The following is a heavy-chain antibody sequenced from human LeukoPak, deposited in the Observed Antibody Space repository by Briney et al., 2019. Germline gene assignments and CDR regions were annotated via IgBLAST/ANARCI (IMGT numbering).Heavy chain of an antibody. CDR1: GYSFTSYW. CDR3: ARRAGDGYNFVRWFFDL. J-gene: IGHJ2*01. V-gene: IGHV5-51*01. D-gene: IGHD5-24*01. CDR2: IYPGDSDT. Sequence: GESLKISCKGSGYSFTSYWIGWVRQMPGKGLEWMGIIYPGDSDTRYSPSFQGQVTISADKSISTAYLQWSSLKASDTAMYYWARRAGDGYNFVRWFFDLWGRGTLVTVSS.